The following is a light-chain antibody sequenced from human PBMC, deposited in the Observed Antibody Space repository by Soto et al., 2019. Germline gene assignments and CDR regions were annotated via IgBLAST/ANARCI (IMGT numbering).Light chain of an antibody. CDR3: SSYAGSNNFV. V-gene: IGLV2-8*01. CDR1: SSDVGGYDY. J-gene: IGLJ1*01. CDR2: EVT. Sequence: QSVLTQHPSASGSPEQSVTISSTGTSSDVGGYDYVSWYQQHPGKAPKLMIYEVTKRPSGVPDRFSGSKSGNTASLTVSGLQAEDEADYYCSSYAGSNNFVFGTGTKVTVL.